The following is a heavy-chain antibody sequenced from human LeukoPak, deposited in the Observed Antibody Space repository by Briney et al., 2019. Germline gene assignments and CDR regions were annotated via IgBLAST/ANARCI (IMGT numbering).Heavy chain of an antibody. CDR2: IKQDGSEK. V-gene: IGHV3-7*01. CDR3: ATDAFSFGSSGYGTINY. J-gene: IGHJ4*02. Sequence: GGSLRLSCAASGFSFSRYWMSWVRQAPGKGLEWVANIKQDGSEKYYAESVKGRFTISRDNAKKTLYLQMNSLSAEDTAVYYCATDAFSFGSSGYGTINYWGQGALVTVSS. D-gene: IGHD3-22*01. CDR1: GFSFSRYW.